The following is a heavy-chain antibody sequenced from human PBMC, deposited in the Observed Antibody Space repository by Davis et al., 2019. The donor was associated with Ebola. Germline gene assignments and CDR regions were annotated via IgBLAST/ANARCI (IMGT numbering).Heavy chain of an antibody. J-gene: IGHJ4*02. D-gene: IGHD5-24*01. V-gene: IGHV5-51*01. CDR1: GYDFTTYW. CDR3: ARGTDGYNPGGYFDS. Sequence: GGSLRLSCEASGYDFTTYWIGWVRQMPGKGLEWVGIIYPGDSDTRYSPSFQGQVTISADKSISTAYLQWSSLKASDTAMYYCARGTDGYNPGGYFDSWGQGTLVTVSS. CDR2: IYPGDSDT.